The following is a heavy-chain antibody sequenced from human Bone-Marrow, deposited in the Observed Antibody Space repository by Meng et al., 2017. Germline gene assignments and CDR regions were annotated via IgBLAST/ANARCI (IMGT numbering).Heavy chain of an antibody. CDR2: FHHSGTT. V-gene: IGHV4-4*02. J-gene: IGHJ4*02. D-gene: IGHD6-19*01. CDR3: AASPGWWRIDS. Sequence: QVQLQESGPGLVKPSGTLFLTGGVSGASVSSGYWWTWVRQPPGKGLEWIGEFHHSGTTNYNPSLRSRVTISVDTSKNQFSLRLTSVTAADTAVYYCAASPGWWRIDSWGQGTLVTVSS. CDR1: GASVSSGYW.